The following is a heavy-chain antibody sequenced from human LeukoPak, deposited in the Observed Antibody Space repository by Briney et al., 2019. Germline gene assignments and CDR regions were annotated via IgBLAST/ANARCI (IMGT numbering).Heavy chain of an antibody. CDR3: AREREGSTMTTRRPFDI. CDR2: MYYSGST. J-gene: IGHJ3*02. V-gene: IGHV4-59*01. CDR1: SGSISSYY. Sequence: SETLSLTCTVSSGSISSYYWSWIRQPPGKGLEWIGYMYYSGSTKYKPSLKSRVIISVDMSKNQFSLKLSSVTAADTAVYYCAREREGSTMTTRRPFDIWGQGTMVTVSS. D-gene: IGHD4-17*01.